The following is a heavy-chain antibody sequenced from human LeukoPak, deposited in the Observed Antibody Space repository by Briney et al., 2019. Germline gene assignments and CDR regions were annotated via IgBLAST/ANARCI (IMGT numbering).Heavy chain of an antibody. CDR1: GFTFSSYW. V-gene: IGHV3-7*01. CDR2: IKQDGSEK. Sequence: GGSLRLSCAASGFTFSSYWMSWVRQAPGKGLEWVANIKQDGSEKYYVDSVKCRLTISRDNAKNSLYLQMNSLRAEDTAVYYCARAVAGTIGYFQHWGQGTLVTVSS. J-gene: IGHJ1*01. CDR3: ARAVAGTIGYFQH. D-gene: IGHD6-19*01.